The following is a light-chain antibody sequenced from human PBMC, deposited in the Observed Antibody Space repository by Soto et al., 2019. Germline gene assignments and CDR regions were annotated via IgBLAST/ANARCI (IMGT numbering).Light chain of an antibody. Sequence: IVLTQSPATLSVSPGERPTLSCRASQGIGDTLAWYQPKPGQTPSLLLYDTSTRATGVPTRLSGRSSGAEFTLTSNSKQAEDFAVYYCQQRSNWLTVGQGTKVEI. CDR2: DTS. J-gene: IGKJ1*01. CDR1: QGIGDT. V-gene: IGKV3D-11*01. CDR3: QQRSNWLT.